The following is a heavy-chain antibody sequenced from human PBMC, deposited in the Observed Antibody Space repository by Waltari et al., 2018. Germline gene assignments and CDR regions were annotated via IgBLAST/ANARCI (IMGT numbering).Heavy chain of an antibody. D-gene: IGHD4-17*01. CDR2: ISSNWGST. CDR1: GFTFSSYA. Sequence: EVQLVESGGGLVQPGGSLRLSCAASGFTFSSYAMHWVRQAPGKGLEYVSAISSNWGSTYYADAVKGRFTISRDNSKNPLYLQMGSLRAEDMAVYYCARDGATVTTLNYYYYGMDVWGQGTTVTVSS. CDR3: ARDGATVTTLNYYYYGMDV. V-gene: IGHV3-64*07. J-gene: IGHJ6*02.